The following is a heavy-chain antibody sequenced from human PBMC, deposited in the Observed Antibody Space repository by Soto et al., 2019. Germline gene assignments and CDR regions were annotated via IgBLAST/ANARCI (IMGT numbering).Heavy chain of an antibody. Sequence: QVQLVESGGGVVQPGRSLRLSCAASGFTFSSYAMYWVRQAPGKGLEWVAVISYDENNKYYADSVKGRFTTSRDNSKNPLYQQVNGLRAEDTAVYYCARAGCEWGSCYTPVGLRYGTDVWCQGTTVTVSS. CDR3: ARAGCEWGSCYTPVGLRYGTDV. D-gene: IGHD2-15*01. CDR2: ISYDENNK. V-gene: IGHV3-30-3*01. CDR1: GFTFSSYA. J-gene: IGHJ6*02.